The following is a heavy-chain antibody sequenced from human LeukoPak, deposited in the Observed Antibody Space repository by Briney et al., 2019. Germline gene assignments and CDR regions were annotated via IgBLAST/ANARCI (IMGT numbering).Heavy chain of an antibody. CDR2: IYYSGST. CDR3: ARDNREQTPYYYYYGMDV. J-gene: IGHJ6*02. D-gene: IGHD1-14*01. V-gene: IGHV4-59*01. Sequence: SETLSLTCTVSGGSISSYYWSWIRQPPGKGLEWIGYIYYSGSTNYNPSLKSRVTISVDTSKNQFSLKLSSVTAADTAVYYCARDNREQTPYYYYYGMDVWGQGTTVTVSS. CDR1: GGSISSYY.